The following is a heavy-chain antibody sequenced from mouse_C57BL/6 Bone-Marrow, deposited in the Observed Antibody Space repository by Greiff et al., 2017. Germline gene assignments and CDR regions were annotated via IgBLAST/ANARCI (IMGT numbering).Heavy chain of an antibody. CDR2: IYPGSGST. CDR3: ARERTVRGPKGY. Sequence: QVQLQQPGAELVKPGASVKMSCKASGYTFTSYWITWVKQRPGQGLEWIGDIYPGSGSTNYNEKFKSKATLTVDTSSSTAYMQLSSLTSEDSSFYYCARERTVRGPKGYWGQGTSVTVSS. CDR1: GYTFTSYW. D-gene: IGHD1-1*01. V-gene: IGHV1-55*01. J-gene: IGHJ4*01.